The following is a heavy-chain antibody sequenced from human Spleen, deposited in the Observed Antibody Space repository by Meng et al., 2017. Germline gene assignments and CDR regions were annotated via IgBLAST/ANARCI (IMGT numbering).Heavy chain of an antibody. CDR1: GFTFSDYY. Sequence: QVQLVESGGGLVKPGGSLRLSCAASGFTFSDYYMSWIRQAPEKGLEWISFISPSGTTIYYTDSVRGRFTISRDNTKNSLYLEMNSLRAEDTAVYYCARVDWNREFDYWGQGTLVTVSS. D-gene: IGHD1/OR15-1a*01. CDR2: ISPSGTTI. CDR3: ARVDWNREFDY. V-gene: IGHV3-11*01. J-gene: IGHJ4*02.